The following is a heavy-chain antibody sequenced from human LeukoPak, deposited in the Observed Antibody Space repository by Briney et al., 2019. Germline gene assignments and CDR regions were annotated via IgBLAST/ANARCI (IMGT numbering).Heavy chain of an antibody. CDR2: ISAYNGNT. J-gene: IGHJ5*02. CDR3: ARDQVEVVVVVAAHNWFDP. Sequence: ASVKVSCKASGYTFTSYSISWVRQAPGQGLEWMGWISAYNGNTNYAQKLQGRVTITTDTSTSTAYMELRSLRSDDTAVYYCARDQVEVVVVVAAHNWFDPWGQGTLVTVSS. D-gene: IGHD2-15*01. CDR1: GYTFTSYS. V-gene: IGHV1-18*01.